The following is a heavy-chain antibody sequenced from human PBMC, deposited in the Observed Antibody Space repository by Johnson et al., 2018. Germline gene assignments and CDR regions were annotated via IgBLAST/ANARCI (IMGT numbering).Heavy chain of an antibody. CDR2: LSGRGINI. Sequence: VQLQESGGALVPPGGSLRLSCAASGFTFSDFALSWVRQAPGKGLEWVSSLSGRGINIYYADSVRGRFTISRDISKNTLYRQMTSLSADDTAVYYCAKLSDCVVCGGQGTLVTVSS. V-gene: IGHV3-23*01. CDR3: AKLSDCVVC. CDR1: GFTFSDFA. D-gene: IGHD2-21*01. J-gene: IGHJ4*02.